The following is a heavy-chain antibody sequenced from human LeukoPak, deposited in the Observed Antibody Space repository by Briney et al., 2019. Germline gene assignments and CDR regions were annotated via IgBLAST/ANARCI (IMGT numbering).Heavy chain of an antibody. Sequence: GGSLRLSCAASGFTFSDYYMSWIRQAPGKGLEWVSYISSSGSTIYYADSVKGRFTISRDNSKNTLYLQMNSRRAEDTAVYYCAKDAGHCSGGSCYRQDYWGQGTLVTVSS. V-gene: IGHV3-11*04. CDR3: AKDAGHCSGGSCYRQDY. J-gene: IGHJ4*02. D-gene: IGHD2-15*01. CDR2: ISSSGSTI. CDR1: GFTFSDYY.